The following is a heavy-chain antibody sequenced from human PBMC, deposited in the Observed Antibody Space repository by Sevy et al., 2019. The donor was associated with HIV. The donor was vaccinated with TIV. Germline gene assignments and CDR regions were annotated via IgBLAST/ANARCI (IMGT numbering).Heavy chain of an antibody. J-gene: IGHJ4*02. CDR1: GGTFSGYY. CDR3: AGAPAHNRYRSSWWIYYFDY. CDR2: INHSGST. Sequence: SETLSLTCAVYGGTFSGYYWSWIRQPPGKGLEWIGEINHSGSTNYNPSLKSRVTISVDTSKNQFSRKLSSVTAADTAVYYCAGAPAHNRYRSSWWIYYFDYWGQGTLVTVSS. V-gene: IGHV4-34*01. D-gene: IGHD6-13*01.